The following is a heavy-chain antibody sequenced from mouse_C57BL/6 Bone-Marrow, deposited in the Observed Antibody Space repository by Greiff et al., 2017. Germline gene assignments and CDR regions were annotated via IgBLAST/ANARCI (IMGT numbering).Heavy chain of an antibody. CDR2: VSYDGSN. D-gene: IGHD1-1*01. CDR3: ARGYGSDY. CDR1: GYSITSCYY. V-gene: IGHV3-6*01. Sequence: EVQLQESGPGLVKPSPSLSLSCSVSGYSITSCYYSNWIRQSPGNKLEWMGYVSYDGSNNYNPSLKNRISITRDTSKNQFFLKLNSVTTEDTATYYCARGYGSDYWGQGTTLTVSS. J-gene: IGHJ2*01.